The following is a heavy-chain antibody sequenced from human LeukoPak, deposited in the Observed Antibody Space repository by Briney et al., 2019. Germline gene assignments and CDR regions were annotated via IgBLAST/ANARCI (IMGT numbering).Heavy chain of an antibody. CDR1: GFTVSSNY. D-gene: IGHD3-3*01. V-gene: IGHV3-23*01. CDR3: AKLESPYNYYGMDV. Sequence: AGGSLRLSCAASGFTVSSNYMSWVRQPPGKGLEWVSGISGSGGSTYYADSVKGRFTISRDKSKNTLYLQMNSLRVEDTAVYYCAKLESPYNYYGMDVWGQGTTVTVS. J-gene: IGHJ6*02. CDR2: ISGSGGST.